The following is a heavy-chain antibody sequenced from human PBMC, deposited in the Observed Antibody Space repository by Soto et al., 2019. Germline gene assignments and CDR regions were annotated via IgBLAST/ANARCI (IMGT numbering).Heavy chain of an antibody. CDR3: ARGLRWNDY. Sequence: SETLYLTCTVSGDSFSSYFWSWIRQPPGKGLEWIGHNSNTGSTSYNPSLTSRVTISEDTSKNQFSLKLSAVTAADTAVYYCARGLRWNDYWGQGTLVTSPQ. V-gene: IGHV4-59*01. CDR2: NSNTGST. D-gene: IGHD1-1*01. CDR1: GDSFSSYF. J-gene: IGHJ4*02.